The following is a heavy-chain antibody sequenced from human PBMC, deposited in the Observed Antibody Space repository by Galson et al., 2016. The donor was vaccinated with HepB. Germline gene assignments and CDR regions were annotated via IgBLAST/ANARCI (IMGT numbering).Heavy chain of an antibody. CDR2: INPSGGST. Sequence: SVKVSCKASGYTFTSYYMHWERQAPGQGLEWMGIINPSGGSTSYAQKFQGRVTMTRDTSTSTVYMELSSLRSEDTAIYYCARDLYCYSCGWDYYYYNMDVWGKGTTVTVSS. V-gene: IGHV1-46*01. CDR1: GYTFTSYY. CDR3: ARDLYCYSCGWDYYYYNMDV. J-gene: IGHJ6*03. D-gene: IGHD2-15*01.